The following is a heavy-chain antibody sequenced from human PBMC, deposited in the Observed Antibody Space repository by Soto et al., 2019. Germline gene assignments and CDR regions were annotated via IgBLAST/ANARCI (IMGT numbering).Heavy chain of an antibody. J-gene: IGHJ6*02. CDR2: INHSGST. CDR1: GGSFSGYY. Sequence: SETLSLTCAVYGGSFSGYYWSWIRQPPGKGLEWIGEINHSGSTNYNPSLKSRVTISVDTSKNQFSLKLSSVTAADTAVYYCARKGDIYQVGMDVWGQGTTVTVSS. D-gene: IGHD2-21*01. CDR3: ARKGDIYQVGMDV. V-gene: IGHV4-34*01.